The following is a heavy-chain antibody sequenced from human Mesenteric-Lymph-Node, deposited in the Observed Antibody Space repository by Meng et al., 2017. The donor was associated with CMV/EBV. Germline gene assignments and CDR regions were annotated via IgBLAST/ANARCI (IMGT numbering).Heavy chain of an antibody. D-gene: IGHD3-16*01. Sequence: ASVKVSCKASGYTFTNYGVHWVRQAPGQGLEWIGWITPYNGDINYAQKFQGRVTMTTDASTSTAFMELRSLRSDDTAVYFCGRGRMLVVPSVVSPIFYYYGLDVWGQGTTVTVSS. CDR3: GRGRMLVVPSVVSPIFYYYGLDV. CDR2: ITPYNGDI. CDR1: GYTFTNYG. J-gene: IGHJ6*02. V-gene: IGHV1-18*01.